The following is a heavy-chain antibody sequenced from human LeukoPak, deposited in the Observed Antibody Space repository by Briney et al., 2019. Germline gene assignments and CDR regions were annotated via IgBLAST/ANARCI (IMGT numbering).Heavy chain of an antibody. CDR3: ARFGITVVRGGKYYFDY. Sequence: SETVSLTCTVSGGSISNYYWSWIRQPPGKGLEWIGYIYYSGATKYNPSLKSRITISVDTSKNQFSLMLSSVTAADTAVYYCARFGITVVRGGKYYFDYWGQGTLVTVSS. J-gene: IGHJ4*02. CDR1: GGSISNYY. V-gene: IGHV4-59*08. CDR2: IYYSGAT. D-gene: IGHD3-10*01.